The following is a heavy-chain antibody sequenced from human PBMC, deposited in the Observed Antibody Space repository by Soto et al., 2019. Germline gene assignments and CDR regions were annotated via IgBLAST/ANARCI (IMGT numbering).Heavy chain of an antibody. V-gene: IGHV3-23*01. CDR2: ISGSGGST. Sequence: PGGSLRLSCAASGFTFSSYAMSWVRQAPGKGLEWVSAISGSGGSTYYADSVKGRFTISRDNSKNTLYLQMNSLRAEDTAVYYCARVRFGELLFTYNWFDPWGQGTLVTVSS. CDR3: ARVRFGELLFTYNWFDP. CDR1: GFTFSSYA. J-gene: IGHJ5*02. D-gene: IGHD3-10*01.